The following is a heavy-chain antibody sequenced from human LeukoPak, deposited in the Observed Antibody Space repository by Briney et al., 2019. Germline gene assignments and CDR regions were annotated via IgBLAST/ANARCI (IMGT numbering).Heavy chain of an antibody. Sequence: GGSLRLSCAASGFTISSSYMSWVRQVPGKGLEWVSYIYGADTIYYADFVKDRFTISRDSNRNILYLQMNSLRADDTAVYYCARGARGAYFDYWGQETLVTVSS. CDR1: GFTISSSY. V-gene: IGHV3-66*01. D-gene: IGHD4/OR15-4a*01. CDR3: ARGARGAYFDY. CDR2: IYGADTI. J-gene: IGHJ4*02.